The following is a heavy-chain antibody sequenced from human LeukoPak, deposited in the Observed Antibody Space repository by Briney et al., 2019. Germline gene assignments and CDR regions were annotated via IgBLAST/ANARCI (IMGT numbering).Heavy chain of an antibody. J-gene: IGHJ4*02. D-gene: IGHD5-24*01. CDR1: GFTFSEHY. V-gene: IGHV3-72*01. CDR2: TRNKANSYIT. Sequence: GGSLRLSCAASGFTFSEHYMDWVRQTAGKGREWIGRTRNKANSYITEYAASVKGRFTISRDESKNSLYLQMSSLKTEDTAVYFCARGETATFRGPYFDYWGQGTLVTVSS. CDR3: ARGETATFRGPYFDY.